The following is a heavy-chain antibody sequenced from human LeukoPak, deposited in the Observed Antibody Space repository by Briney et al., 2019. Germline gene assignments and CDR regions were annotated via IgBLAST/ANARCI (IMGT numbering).Heavy chain of an antibody. V-gene: IGHV1-69*04. CDR1: GGTFSSYA. CDR2: IISILGIA. D-gene: IGHD3-10*01. Sequence: ASVKVSCKASGGTFSSYAISWVRQAPGQGLEWMGRIISILGIANYAQKFQGRVTITADKSTSTAYMELSGLRSEDTAVYYCARDSSGSYRDYWGQGTLVTVSS. J-gene: IGHJ4*02. CDR3: ARDSSGSYRDY.